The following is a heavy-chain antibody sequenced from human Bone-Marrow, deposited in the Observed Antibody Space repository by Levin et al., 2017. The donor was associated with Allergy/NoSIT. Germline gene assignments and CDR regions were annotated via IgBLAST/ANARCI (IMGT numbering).Heavy chain of an antibody. J-gene: IGHJ4*02. CDR2: FNDSGNT. V-gene: IGHV4-34*01. D-gene: IGHD5-18*01. Sequence: SQTLSLTCAVYDGSFSGYSWSWICQPPGKGLEWIGEFNDSGNTNYNPSLKSRVTSSLDTSKSLFSLKLSSVTAADTAVFYCAKYTYGSFDSWGQGTLVTVSS. CDR1: DGSFSGYS. CDR3: AKYTYGSFDS.